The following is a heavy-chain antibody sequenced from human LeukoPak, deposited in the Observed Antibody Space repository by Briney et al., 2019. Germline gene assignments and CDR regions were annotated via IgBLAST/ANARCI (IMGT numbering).Heavy chain of an antibody. V-gene: IGHV4-59*12. CDR3: FVYCSGGSCDY. Sequence: SETLSLTCTVSGGSISSYYWSWIRQPPGKGLEWIGYIYYSGSTNYNPSLKSRVTISVDTSKNQFSLKLSSVTAADTAVYYCFVYCSGGSCDYWGQGTLVTVSS. CDR1: GGSISSYY. D-gene: IGHD2-15*01. CDR2: IYYSGST. J-gene: IGHJ4*02.